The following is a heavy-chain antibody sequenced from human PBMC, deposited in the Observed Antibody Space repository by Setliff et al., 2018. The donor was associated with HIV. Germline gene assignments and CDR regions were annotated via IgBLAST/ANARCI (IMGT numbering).Heavy chain of an antibody. D-gene: IGHD6-13*01. J-gene: IGHJ1*01. CDR2: FDPEDGET. CDR1: GYTLTELS. CDR3: ATDPGYSSTWYSESFQH. V-gene: IGHV1-24*01. Sequence: CKISGYTLTELSIHWVRQAPGKGLEWMANFDPEDGETFYAQKFQGRLTMTEDTSTDTAYMELSSLRSDDTAMYYCATDPGYSSTWYSESFQHWGQGTVVTVSS.